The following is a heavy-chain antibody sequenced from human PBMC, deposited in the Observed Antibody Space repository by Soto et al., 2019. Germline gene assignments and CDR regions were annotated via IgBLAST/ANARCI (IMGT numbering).Heavy chain of an antibody. CDR3: ATTGPY. V-gene: IGHV3-33*01. CDR2: IWFDGSNK. J-gene: IGHJ4*02. CDR1: GFTFSSYG. Sequence: GGSLRLSCAASGFTFSSYGMHWFRQAPGKGLEWVAVIWFDGSNKFYADSVKGRFTISRDNSKNTVSLQMNSLRDEDSAAYYCATTGPYWGQGTRVTVSS.